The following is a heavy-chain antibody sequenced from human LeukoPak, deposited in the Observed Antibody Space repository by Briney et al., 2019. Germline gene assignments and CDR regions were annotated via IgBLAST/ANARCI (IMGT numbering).Heavy chain of an antibody. CDR1: DGSFSGYY. CDR3: ARLYYYDSDLNWFDP. CDR2: INHSGSA. V-gene: IGHV4-34*01. Sequence: SETLSLTCAVYDGSFSGYYCSWIRQPPGKGLEWIGEINHSGSANYNPSLKSRVTIFLDTSKNQFSLNLSSVTAADTAVYYCARLYYYDSDLNWFDPWGQGTLVTVSS. J-gene: IGHJ5*02. D-gene: IGHD3-22*01.